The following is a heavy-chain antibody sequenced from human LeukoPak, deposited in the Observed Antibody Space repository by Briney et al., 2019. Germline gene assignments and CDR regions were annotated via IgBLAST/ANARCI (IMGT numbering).Heavy chain of an antibody. Sequence: QXXGKXLEWXANVNQDGNNKNYVESVKGRFTISRDNAKNSLYLQMNSLRAEDTAVYYCAKEVLGFTMVQGVEDYWGQGTLVTVSS. D-gene: IGHD3-10*01. CDR2: VNQDGNNK. V-gene: IGHV3-7*03. J-gene: IGHJ4*02. CDR3: AKEVLGFTMVQGVEDY.